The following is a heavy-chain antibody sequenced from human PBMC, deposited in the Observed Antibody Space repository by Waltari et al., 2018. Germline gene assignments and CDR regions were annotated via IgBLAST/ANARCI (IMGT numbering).Heavy chain of an antibody. CDR3: ARDLLTGKDPYGMDV. Sequence: EVQLVESGGGLIQPGGSLRLSCAASGFTVSSNSMSWVRKAPGKGLEWVSVIYSGGSTYYADSVKGRFTISRDNSKNTLYLQMNSLRAEDTAVYYCARDLLTGKDPYGMDVWGQGTTVTVSS. CDR2: IYSGGST. D-gene: IGHD1-20*01. J-gene: IGHJ6*02. CDR1: GFTVSSNS. V-gene: IGHV3-53*01.